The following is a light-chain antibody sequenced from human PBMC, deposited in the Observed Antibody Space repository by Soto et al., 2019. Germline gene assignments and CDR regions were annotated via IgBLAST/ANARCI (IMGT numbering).Light chain of an antibody. V-gene: IGKV3-11*01. CDR2: DTS. Sequence: EIVLTQSPATLSLSPGERATLSCRADQSVSSYLAWYQQKPGQAPRLLIYDTSNRATGIPARFSGSGSGTDFTLTISSLEPEDFAVYYCQQRSNRPLTFGGGTRLEI. J-gene: IGKJ5*01. CDR1: QSVSSY. CDR3: QQRSNRPLT.